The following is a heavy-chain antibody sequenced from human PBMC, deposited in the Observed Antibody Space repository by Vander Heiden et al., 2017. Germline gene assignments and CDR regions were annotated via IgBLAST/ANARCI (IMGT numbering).Heavy chain of an antibody. CDR3: ARDLGAGRYFDY. D-gene: IGHD1-26*01. V-gene: IGHV3-33*01. CDR1: GFPFSPDG. CDR2: IGHDGSFK. J-gene: IGHJ4*02. Sequence: VPLVESGGGVVQTGGSLRLYCAASGFPFSPDGRHGVRQAPGKGLEWVAVIGHDGSFKADADAVKGRFTISRDNSKNTLYLQMTSLRAEDTAVYYCARDLGAGRYFDYWGQGSLVTVSS.